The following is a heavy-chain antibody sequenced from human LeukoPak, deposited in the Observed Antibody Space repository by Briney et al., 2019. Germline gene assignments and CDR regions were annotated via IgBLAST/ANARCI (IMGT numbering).Heavy chain of an antibody. D-gene: IGHD3-22*01. Sequence: PGGSLRLSCAASGFAFDDYALNWVRQAPGKGLEWVSIITWDGRNTYYADSVKGRFTISRDNSKNSLYLQMNSLRAEDTALYYCARSIYYYDSRGFGAFDYWGQGTLVTVSS. CDR3: ARSIYYYDSRGFGAFDY. J-gene: IGHJ4*02. CDR1: GFAFDDYA. V-gene: IGHV3-43D*03. CDR2: ITWDGRNT.